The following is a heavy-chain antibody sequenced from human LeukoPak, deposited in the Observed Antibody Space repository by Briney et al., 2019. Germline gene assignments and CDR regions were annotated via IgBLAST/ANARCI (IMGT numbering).Heavy chain of an antibody. V-gene: IGHV4-61*02. CDR3: ASLDYGGNRGYYFDY. D-gene: IGHD4-23*01. Sequence: SETLSLTSTVSGGSISSGSYYWSWIRQPAGKGLEWIGRIYTSGSTNYNPSLKSRVTISVDTSKNQFSLKLSSVTAADTAVYYCASLDYGGNRGYYFDYWGQGTLVTVSS. CDR1: GGSISSGSYY. J-gene: IGHJ4*02. CDR2: IYTSGST.